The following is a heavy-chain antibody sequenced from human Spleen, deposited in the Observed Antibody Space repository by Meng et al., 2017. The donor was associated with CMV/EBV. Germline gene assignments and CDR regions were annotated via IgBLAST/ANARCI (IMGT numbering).Heavy chain of an antibody. CDR1: GYSFTSYW. V-gene: IGHV3-23*01. CDR2: ISGSGGST. Sequence: GGSLRLSCKGSGYSFTSYWIGWVRQAPGKGLEWVSAISGSGGSTFYADSVKGRFTISRANSKNTLYLQMGSLRAEDTAVYYCARAFEDIVLVPAAIRVPYFDYWGQGTLVTVSS. J-gene: IGHJ4*02. D-gene: IGHD2-2*02. CDR3: ARAFEDIVLVPAAIRVPYFDY.